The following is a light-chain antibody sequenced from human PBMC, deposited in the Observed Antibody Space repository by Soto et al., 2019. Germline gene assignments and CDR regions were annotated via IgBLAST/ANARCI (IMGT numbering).Light chain of an antibody. CDR3: QQSYSTPRT. CDR1: QSISSY. Sequence: DIQMTQSPSSLYASVGDRVTITCRASQSISSYLNWYQQKPGRAPKLLIYAASSLQSGVPSRFSGSGSGTDFTLTISSLQPEDFATYYCQQSYSTPRTFGQGTKLEMK. V-gene: IGKV1-39*01. CDR2: AAS. J-gene: IGKJ2*01.